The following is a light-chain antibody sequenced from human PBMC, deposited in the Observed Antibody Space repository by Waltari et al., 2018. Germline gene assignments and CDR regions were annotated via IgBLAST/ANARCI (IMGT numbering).Light chain of an antibody. CDR3: QQRSIWPPLT. J-gene: IGKJ4*01. Sequence: EIVLTQSPATLSLSPGERATIPCRAIQSVSTSLAWYQQKPGQAPRLLIYDASNRATGIPARFSGSGSGTDFTLTISSLEPEDFAVYYCQQRSIWPPLTFGGGTKVEIK. CDR1: QSVSTS. V-gene: IGKV3-11*01. CDR2: DAS.